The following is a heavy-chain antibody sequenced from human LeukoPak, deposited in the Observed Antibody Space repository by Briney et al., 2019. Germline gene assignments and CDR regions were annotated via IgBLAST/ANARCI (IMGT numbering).Heavy chain of an antibody. J-gene: IGHJ5*02. Sequence: SETLSLTCTVSGGSISSSSYYWGWIRQSPGKGLEWIGSIYYSGSTYYNPSLKSRVTISVDTSKNQFSLKLSSVTAADTAVYYCARTTMVRGVLYSNWFDPWGQGTLVTVSS. CDR2: IYYSGST. V-gene: IGHV4-39*07. D-gene: IGHD3-10*01. CDR1: GGSISSSSYY. CDR3: ARTTMVRGVLYSNWFDP.